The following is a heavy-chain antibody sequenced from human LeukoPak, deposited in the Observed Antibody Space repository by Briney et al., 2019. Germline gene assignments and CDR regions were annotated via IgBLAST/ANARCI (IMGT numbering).Heavy chain of an antibody. D-gene: IGHD2-2*02. Sequence: ASVKVSCKASGYTFTGYYMHWVRQAPGQGLEWMGWINPNSGGTNYAQKFQGRVTMTRDTSISTAYMELSRLRSDDTAVYYCARDSRRIVVVPAAIPYWGQGTLATVSS. CDR2: INPNSGGT. J-gene: IGHJ4*02. V-gene: IGHV1-2*02. CDR3: ARDSRRIVVVPAAIPY. CDR1: GYTFTGYY.